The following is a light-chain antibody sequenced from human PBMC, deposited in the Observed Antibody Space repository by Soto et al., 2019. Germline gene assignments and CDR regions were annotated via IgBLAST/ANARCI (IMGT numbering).Light chain of an antibody. Sequence: LGLPQSPGTLSLSPGERATLSCRASQSVSSSYLAWYQQKPGQAPRLLIYGASSRATGIPDRFSGSGSGTDFTLTISSLQSEDFPVYYCQQYNNWPLTFGGGTKV. CDR1: QSVSSSY. J-gene: IGKJ4*01. CDR3: QQYNNWPLT. V-gene: IGKV3-20*01. CDR2: GAS.